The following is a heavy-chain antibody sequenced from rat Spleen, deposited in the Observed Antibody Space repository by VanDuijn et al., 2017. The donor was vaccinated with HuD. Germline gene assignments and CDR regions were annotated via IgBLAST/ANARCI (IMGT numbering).Heavy chain of an antibody. V-gene: IGHV5-25*01. CDR1: GFTFSNFY. CDR3: ARGVMDA. CDR2: ITAGGDDT. Sequence: EVQLVESGEGLVQPGGSMHLSCAASGFTFSNFYMDWVRQAPTKGLEWVASITAGGDDTYYRDSVKGRFTISRDNAKGVLYLQMDSLRSEDTATYYCARGVMDAWGQGASVTVSS. J-gene: IGHJ4*01.